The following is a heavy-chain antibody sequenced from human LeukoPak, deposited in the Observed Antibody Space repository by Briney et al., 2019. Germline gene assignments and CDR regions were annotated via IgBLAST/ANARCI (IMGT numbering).Heavy chain of an antibody. CDR2: VYQSGTT. V-gene: IGHV4-38-2*02. CDR1: GFSISSGHY. Sequence: PSETLSLTCTVSGFSISSGHYWGWVRQPPGAGLEWIGSVYQSGTTYYNPSLTSRVTTSVGMSKNQFSLRLRPVTAADTAVYYCARGTDMTPISGYYSFVYWGQGTLVSVSS. D-gene: IGHD5-12*01. J-gene: IGHJ4*02. CDR3: ARGTDMTPISGYYSFVY.